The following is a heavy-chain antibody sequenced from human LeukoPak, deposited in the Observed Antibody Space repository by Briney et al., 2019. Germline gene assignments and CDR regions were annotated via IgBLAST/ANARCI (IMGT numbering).Heavy chain of an antibody. V-gene: IGHV3-30-3*01. CDR2: ISYDGSNK. Sequence: PGRSLRLSCAASGFTFSSYAMHWVRQAPGKGLEWVAVISYDGSNKYYADSVKGRFTISRDNSKNTLYLQMNSLRAEDTAVYYRAREDTIHWGQGTLVTVSS. J-gene: IGHJ4*02. CDR1: GFTFSSYA. CDR3: AREDTIH. D-gene: IGHD3-3*01.